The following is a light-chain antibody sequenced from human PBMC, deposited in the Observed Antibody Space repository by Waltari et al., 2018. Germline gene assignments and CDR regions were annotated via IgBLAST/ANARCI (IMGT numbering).Light chain of an antibody. J-gene: IGKJ5*01. CDR3: QQYDNWPLT. CDR2: DAS. Sequence: ETVMTQSPATLSVYPGERATLSCRASQRIKNNLAWYQQKGGQAPRLLLFDASTRATGISARFSGSGYGTEFTLTISSLQSEDFAVYYCQQYDNWPLTFGQGTRRDIK. V-gene: IGKV3-15*01. CDR1: QRIKNN.